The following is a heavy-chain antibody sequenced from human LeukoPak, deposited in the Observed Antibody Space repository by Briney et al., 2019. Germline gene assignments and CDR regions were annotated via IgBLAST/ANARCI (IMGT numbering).Heavy chain of an antibody. Sequence: SETLSLTCTVSGGSISSGGHSWSWIRQPPGKGLEWIGYIYQSGSTYYNPSLNSRVTISVDRSKNQFSLKLTSVTAADTAVYYCASRGGYDAFDIWGQGTMVTVSS. CDR2: IYQSGST. J-gene: IGHJ3*02. D-gene: IGHD3-22*01. CDR1: GGSISSGGHS. CDR3: ASRGGYDAFDI. V-gene: IGHV4-30-2*01.